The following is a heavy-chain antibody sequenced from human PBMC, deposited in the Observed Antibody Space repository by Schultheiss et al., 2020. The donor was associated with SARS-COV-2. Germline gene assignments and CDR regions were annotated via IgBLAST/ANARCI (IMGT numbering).Heavy chain of an antibody. Sequence: GGSLRLSCAASGFTFSSYAMSWVRQAPGKGLEWVSYISSSGSTIYYADSVKGRFTISRDNAKNSLYLQMNSLRAEDTAVYYCASIAVAGGLHYYYYYGMDVWGQGTTVTVSS. CDR1: GFTFSSYA. CDR3: ASIAVAGGLHYYYYYGMDV. J-gene: IGHJ6*02. V-gene: IGHV3-48*03. D-gene: IGHD6-19*01. CDR2: ISSSGSTI.